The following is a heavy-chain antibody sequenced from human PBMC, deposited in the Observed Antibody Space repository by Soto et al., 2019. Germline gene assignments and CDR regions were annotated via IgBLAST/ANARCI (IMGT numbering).Heavy chain of an antibody. Sequence: PGGSLRLSCAASGFTFSSYAMGWVCQAPGKGLEWVSGISGSGDSTYYADSVKGRFTISRDNSKKTLYLQMNSLRAEDTAVYYSAKGVPGIAVAGTGYFQHWGQGTLVTVSS. D-gene: IGHD6-19*01. CDR2: ISGSGDST. CDR3: AKGVPGIAVAGTGYFQH. CDR1: GFTFSSYA. J-gene: IGHJ1*01. V-gene: IGHV3-23*01.